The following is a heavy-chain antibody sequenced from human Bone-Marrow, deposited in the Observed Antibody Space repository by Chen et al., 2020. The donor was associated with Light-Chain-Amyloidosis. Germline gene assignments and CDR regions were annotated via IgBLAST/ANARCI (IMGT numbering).Heavy chain of an antibody. Sequence: QVQLVESGGGVVKPGRSLRLSCAASGFTFSSYAMHWVRQAPGKGLEWVAVISYDGSNKYYADSVKGRFTISRDNSKNTLYLQMNSLRAEDTAVYYCARAPGYDFPFDYWGQGTLVTVSS. V-gene: IGHV3-30-3*01. J-gene: IGHJ4*02. CDR1: GFTFSSYA. D-gene: IGHD5-12*01. CDR3: ARAPGYDFPFDY. CDR2: ISYDGSNK.